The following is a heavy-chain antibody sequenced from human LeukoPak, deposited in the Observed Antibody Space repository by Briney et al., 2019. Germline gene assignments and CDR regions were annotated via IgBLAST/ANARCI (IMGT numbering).Heavy chain of an antibody. CDR2: IYSGGST. CDR3: ARDFGSGSSQPFDY. CDR1: GFTVSSNY. V-gene: IGHV3-53*01. D-gene: IGHD3-10*01. Sequence: GGSLRLSCAASGFTVSSNYMSWVRQAPGKGLEWVSVIYSGGSTYYEDSVKGRFTISRDNSKNTLYLQMNSLRAEDTAVYYCARDFGSGSSQPFDYWGQGTLVTVSS. J-gene: IGHJ4*02.